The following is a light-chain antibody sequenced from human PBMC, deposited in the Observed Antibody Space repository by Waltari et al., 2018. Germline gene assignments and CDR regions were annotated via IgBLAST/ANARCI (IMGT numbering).Light chain of an antibody. J-gene: IGLJ2*01. V-gene: IGLV4-69*01. Sequence: QIVLTKSPSASASLGSSVNITCTLSSGHSSYTIAWHQQQSEKGPRFWMKVNSDGSHIKGDGIPARFSGSRSGAARSLTISTLHSYYEADYCCQTWRTGMVVGGGTKLTVL. CDR3: QTWRTGMV. CDR2: VNSDGSH. CDR1: SGHSSYT.